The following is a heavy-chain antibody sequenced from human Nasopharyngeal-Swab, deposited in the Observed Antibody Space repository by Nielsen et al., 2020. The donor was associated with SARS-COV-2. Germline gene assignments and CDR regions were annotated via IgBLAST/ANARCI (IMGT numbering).Heavy chain of an antibody. CDR3: ARILRLELRTCGMDV. CDR1: GYTFTSYC. CDR2: ISAYNGNT. D-gene: IGHD1-7*01. J-gene: IGHJ6*02. Sequence: ASVKVSCKASGYTFTSYCISWVRQAPGQGLEWMGWISAYNGNTNYAQELQGRVTMTTDTYTSTAYMELRSLRSDDTAVYYCARILRLELRTCGMDVWGQGTTVTVSS. V-gene: IGHV1-18*01.